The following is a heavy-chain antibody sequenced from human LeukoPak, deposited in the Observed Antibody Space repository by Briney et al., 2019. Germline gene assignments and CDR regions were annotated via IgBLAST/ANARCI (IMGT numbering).Heavy chain of an antibody. J-gene: IGHJ5*02. CDR3: ARDSGVYYGSGSYTANWFDP. CDR1: GFTFSSYS. CDR2: ISSSSSYI. Sequence: KTGGSLRLSCAASGFTFSSYSMNWVRQAPGKGLEWVSSISSSSSYIYYADSVKGRFTISRDNAKNSLYLQMNSLRAEDTAVYYCARDSGVYYGSGSYTANWFDPWGQGTLVTVSS. D-gene: IGHD3-10*01. V-gene: IGHV3-21*01.